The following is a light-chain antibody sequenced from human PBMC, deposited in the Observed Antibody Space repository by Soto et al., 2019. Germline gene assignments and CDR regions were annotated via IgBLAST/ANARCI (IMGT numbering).Light chain of an antibody. J-gene: IGKJ4*01. CDR3: QQYNSWPLT. CDR1: QSVSSN. V-gene: IGKV3D-15*01. Sequence: ETVMTQSPGTLSVSPGESATLSCGTSQSVSSNLAWYQQKPGQAPRLLIYAIFTRATGVPTRISGSGSGTEFTLTISSLQSEDFAVYYCQQYNSWPLTFGGGTKVDIK. CDR2: AIF.